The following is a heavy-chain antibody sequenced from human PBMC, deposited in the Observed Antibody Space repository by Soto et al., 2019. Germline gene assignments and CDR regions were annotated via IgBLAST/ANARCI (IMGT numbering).Heavy chain of an antibody. D-gene: IGHD2-15*01. J-gene: IGHJ4*02. CDR3: ARGGYCSGGSCPFDY. V-gene: IGHV4-31*03. CDR2: IYYSGST. CDR1: GGSISSGGYY. Sequence: TLSLTCTVSGGSISSGGYYWSGIRHHPGKGLEWIGYIYYSGSTYYNPSLKSRVTISVDTSKNQFSLKLSSVTAADTAVYYCARGGYCSGGSCPFDYWGQGTLVTVSS.